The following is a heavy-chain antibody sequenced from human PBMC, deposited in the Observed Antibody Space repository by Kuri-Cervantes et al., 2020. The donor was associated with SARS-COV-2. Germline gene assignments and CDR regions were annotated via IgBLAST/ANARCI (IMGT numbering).Heavy chain of an antibody. CDR1: GGSFSGYY. D-gene: IGHD6-19*01. J-gene: IGHJ6*02. V-gene: IGHV4-34*01. Sequence: SQTLSLTCAVYGGSFSGYYWSWIRQPPGKGLEWIGEINHSGSTNYNPSLKSRVTISVDTSKNQFSLKLSSVTAADTAGYYCARGVGAAVAGTLITIYYYYGMDVWGQGTTVTVSS. CDR3: ARGVGAAVAGTLITIYYYYGMDV. CDR2: INHSGST.